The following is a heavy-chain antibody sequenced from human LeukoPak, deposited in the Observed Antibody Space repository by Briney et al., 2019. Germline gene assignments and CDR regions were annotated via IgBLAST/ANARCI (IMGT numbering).Heavy chain of an antibody. V-gene: IGHV3-23*01. CDR1: GFTFSTHA. Sequence: GGSLRLSCAASGFTFSTHAMIWVRQAPGKGPEWVSCITGSGTGTYYTDSVKGRFTISRENSNDTLYLQMNSLRTEDTAVYYCLKGRDYNDASAYYIGDYWGQGTLVTVSS. CDR3: LKGRDYNDASAYYIGDY. D-gene: IGHD3-22*01. J-gene: IGHJ4*02. CDR2: ITGSGTGT.